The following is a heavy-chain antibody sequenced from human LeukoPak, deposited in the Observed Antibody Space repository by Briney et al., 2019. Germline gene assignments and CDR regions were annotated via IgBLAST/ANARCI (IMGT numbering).Heavy chain of an antibody. CDR2: INPNSGGT. D-gene: IGHD4/OR15-4a*01. CDR3: ASGLLCCPNWFDP. J-gene: IGHJ5*02. CDR1: GYTFTDYY. Sequence: ASVTLSFTASGYTFTDYYMHWRRQGHGQGHELMGWINPNSGGTNYAWELQGRVTMTRDTSISSAYMELSRLRSDDTAVYYCASGLLCCPNWFDPWGQGTLVTVSS. V-gene: IGHV1-2*02.